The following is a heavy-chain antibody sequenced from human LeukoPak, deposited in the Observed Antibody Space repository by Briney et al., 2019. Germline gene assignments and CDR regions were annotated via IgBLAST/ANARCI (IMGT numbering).Heavy chain of an antibody. J-gene: IGHJ6*02. CDR2: IYSGGST. D-gene: IGHD6-19*01. V-gene: IGHV3-53*04. CDR1: GFTVSSNY. Sequence: PGGSLRLSCAASGFTVSSNYMSWVRQAPGKGLEWVSVIYSGGSTYYAGSVKGRFTISRHSSKNTLYLQLNSLRAEDTAVYYCARGGGSSGWYRNLGYYGMDVWGQGTTVTVSS. CDR3: ARGGGSSGWYRNLGYYGMDV.